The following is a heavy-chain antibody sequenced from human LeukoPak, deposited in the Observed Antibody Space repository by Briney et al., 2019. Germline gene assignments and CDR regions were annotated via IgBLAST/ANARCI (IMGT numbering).Heavy chain of an antibody. Sequence: GESLRISCKGSGYSFTSYWISWVRQMPGKGLEWMGRIDPSESHTNYNPSFQGHVPISADKCISTAYLEWSSLKASGTAMYYCARQGLLWFGELLPPFDYWGQGTLVTVSS. CDR3: ARQGLLWFGELLPPFDY. CDR1: GYSFTSYW. J-gene: IGHJ4*02. D-gene: IGHD3-10*01. CDR2: IDPSESHT. V-gene: IGHV5-10-1*01.